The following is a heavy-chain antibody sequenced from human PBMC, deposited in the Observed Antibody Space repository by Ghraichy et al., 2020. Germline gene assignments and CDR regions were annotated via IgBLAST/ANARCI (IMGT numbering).Heavy chain of an antibody. D-gene: IGHD6-13*01. CDR1: GFTFSTYN. CDR3: AREPRSKQLED. V-gene: IGHV3-21*01. CDR2: IGTDSYT. J-gene: IGHJ4*02. Sequence: GGSLRLSCVASGFTFSTYNMNWVRQAPGKGLEWVSSIGTDSYTYYADSVRGRFTISRDNAKTLLFLQMNSLRAEDTAVYYCAREPRSKQLEDWGQGTLVTVSS.